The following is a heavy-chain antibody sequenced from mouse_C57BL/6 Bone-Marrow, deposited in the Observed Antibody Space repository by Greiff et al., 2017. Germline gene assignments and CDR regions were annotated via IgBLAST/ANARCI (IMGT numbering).Heavy chain of an antibody. D-gene: IGHD1-1*01. Sequence: VVKPGASVKMSCKASGYTFTDYNMHWVKQSHGKSLEWIGYINPNNGGTSYNQKFKGKATLTVNKSSSTAYMELRSLTSEDSAVYYCARENYYGSHYYAMDYWGQGTSVTVSS. J-gene: IGHJ4*01. V-gene: IGHV1-22*01. CDR2: INPNNGGT. CDR1: GYTFTDYN. CDR3: ARENYYGSHYYAMDY.